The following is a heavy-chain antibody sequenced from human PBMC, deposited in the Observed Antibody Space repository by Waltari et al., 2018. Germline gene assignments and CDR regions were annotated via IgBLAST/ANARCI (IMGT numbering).Heavy chain of an antibody. CDR2: VYHSGST. CDR3: ARGSGVGYFDY. CDR1: GYSISSGFY. D-gene: IGHD7-27*01. V-gene: IGHV4-38-2*01. Sequence: QVQLQESGPGLVKPSETLSLTCAVSGYSISSGFYSCWIRQSPGKGLEWIVNVYHSGSTSYNPSLKSRVTTSVDTSKNQFSLKLNSVTAADTAVYYCARGSGVGYFDYWGQGTLVTASS. J-gene: IGHJ4*02.